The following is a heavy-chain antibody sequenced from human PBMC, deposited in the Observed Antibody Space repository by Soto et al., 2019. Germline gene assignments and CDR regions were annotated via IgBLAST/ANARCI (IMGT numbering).Heavy chain of an antibody. V-gene: IGHV4-4*07. CDR3: ARDFDVNTALDYWYFAL. Sequence: QVHLQESGPGVVKASETLSLTCSLSGGSTSGKYWSWIRQSAGKGLEWIGRIYSSGRTHYTPSLGSRVSMSVAPTSFSLRLTAVTAAATAIYYCARDFDVNTALDYWYFALWGRGTQVSVSS. CDR2: IYSSGRT. J-gene: IGHJ2*01. CDR1: GGSTSGKY. D-gene: IGHD3-9*01.